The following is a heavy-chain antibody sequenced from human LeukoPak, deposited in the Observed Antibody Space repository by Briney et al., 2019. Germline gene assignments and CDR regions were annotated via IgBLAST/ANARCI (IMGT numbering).Heavy chain of an antibody. CDR3: ARDDFWSPGYYFDY. CDR1: GHTFTSYL. Sequence: ASVKVSCKASGHTFTSYLMHWVRQAPGQGLEWMGVINPSDGWIAYAQKFQGRVTMTRDTSTSTVYMELRSLRSDDTAVYYCARDDFWSPGYYFDYWGQGTLVTVSS. D-gene: IGHD3-3*01. V-gene: IGHV1-46*01. J-gene: IGHJ4*02. CDR2: INPSDGWI.